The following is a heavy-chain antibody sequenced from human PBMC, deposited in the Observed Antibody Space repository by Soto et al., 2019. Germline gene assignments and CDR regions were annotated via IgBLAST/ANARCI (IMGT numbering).Heavy chain of an antibody. D-gene: IGHD2-15*01. CDR1: GFTFSSYG. V-gene: IGHV3-33*01. CDR3: ARDGGYCSGGSCYSEPPDY. CDR2: IWYDGSNK. J-gene: IGHJ4*02. Sequence: QVQLVESGGGVVQPGRSLRLSCAASGFTFSSYGMHWVRQAPGKGLEWVAVIWYDGSNKYYADSVKGRFTISRDNSKNPLYLQMNSLRAEDTAVYYCARDGGYCSGGSCYSEPPDYWGQGTLVTVSS.